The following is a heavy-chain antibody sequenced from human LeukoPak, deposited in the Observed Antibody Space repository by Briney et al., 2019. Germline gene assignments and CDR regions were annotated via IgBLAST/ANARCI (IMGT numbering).Heavy chain of an antibody. Sequence: SETLSLTCAVYVESFSDHYWTWIRQPPGKGLEWIGEIHHSGTTNYRLSLKSRVTISVDGSKNQFSLKLTSVTAADTAVYYCARSRATSWSNFDYWGQGTLVTVSS. CDR3: ARSRATSWSNFDY. D-gene: IGHD2-2*01. CDR2: IHHSGTT. CDR1: VESFSDHY. V-gene: IGHV4-34*01. J-gene: IGHJ4*02.